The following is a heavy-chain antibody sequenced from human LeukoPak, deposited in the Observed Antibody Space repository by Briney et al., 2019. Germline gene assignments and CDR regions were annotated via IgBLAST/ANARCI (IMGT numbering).Heavy chain of an antibody. J-gene: IGHJ6*03. CDR2: IYYSGST. CDR3: ARAFPGGGYGGRGYYYYMDV. CDR1: GGSISSYY. D-gene: IGHD4-23*01. Sequence: SETLSLTCTVSGGSISSYYWSWIRQPPGKGLEWIGYIYYSGSTNYNPSLKSRVTISVDTSKNQFSLKLSSVTAADTAVYYCARAFPGGGYGGRGYYYYMDVWGKGTTVTVS. V-gene: IGHV4-59*08.